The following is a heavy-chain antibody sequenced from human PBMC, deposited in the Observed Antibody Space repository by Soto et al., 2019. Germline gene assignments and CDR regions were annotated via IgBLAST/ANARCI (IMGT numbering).Heavy chain of an antibody. Sequence: QVQLQESGPGLVKPSETLSLTCTVSGGSISSYYWSWIRQPPGKGLEWIGYIYYSGSTNYNPSLMSRVTISVDTSKNQFSLKLSSVTAADTAVYYCARRYGVYFDYWGQGTLVTVSS. D-gene: IGHD4-17*01. J-gene: IGHJ4*02. CDR3: ARRYGVYFDY. CDR1: GGSISSYY. V-gene: IGHV4-59*08. CDR2: IYYSGST.